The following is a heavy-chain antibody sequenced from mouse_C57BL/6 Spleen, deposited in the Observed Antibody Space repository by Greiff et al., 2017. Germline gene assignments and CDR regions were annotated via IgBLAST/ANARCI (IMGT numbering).Heavy chain of an antibody. J-gene: IGHJ2*01. D-gene: IGHD2-1*01. Sequence: EVKLQESGAELVRPGASVKLSCTASGFNIKDDYMHWVKQRPEQGLEWIGWIDPENGDTEYASKFQGKATITADTSSNTAYLQLSSLTSEDTAVYYCTIYYGNPYYFDYWGQGTTLTVSS. CDR1: GFNIKDDY. CDR2: IDPENGDT. CDR3: TIYYGNPYYFDY. V-gene: IGHV14-4*01.